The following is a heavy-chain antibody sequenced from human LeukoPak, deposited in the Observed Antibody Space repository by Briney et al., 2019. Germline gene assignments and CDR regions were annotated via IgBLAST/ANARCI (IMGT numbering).Heavy chain of an antibody. Sequence: SETLSLTCAVYGGSFSGYYWSWIRQPPGKGLEWIGEINHSGSTNYNPSLKSRVTISVDTSKNQFSLGLSSVTAADTAVYYCAREDPTQLVSLWGQGTLVTDSS. J-gene: IGHJ4*02. CDR1: GGSFSGYY. CDR2: INHSGST. V-gene: IGHV4-34*01. D-gene: IGHD6-13*01. CDR3: AREDPTQLVSL.